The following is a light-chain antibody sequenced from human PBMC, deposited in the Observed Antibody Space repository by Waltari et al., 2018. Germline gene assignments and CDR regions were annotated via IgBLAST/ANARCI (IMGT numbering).Light chain of an antibody. CDR2: QDS. CDR1: KLGDKY. V-gene: IGLV3-1*01. Sequence: SYELTQPPSVSVSPGQTARITCSGDKLGDKYACWYQQKPGQSPVVVIYQDSKRPSGIPERFSGSNSGNTATLTISGTQARDEADYYWQAWDSSTVVFGGGTKLTVL. CDR3: QAWDSSTVV. J-gene: IGLJ2*01.